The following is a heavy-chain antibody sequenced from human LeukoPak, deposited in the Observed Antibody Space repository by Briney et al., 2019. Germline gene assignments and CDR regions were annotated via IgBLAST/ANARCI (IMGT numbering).Heavy chain of an antibody. CDR3: ARGAVAGHYYYYYMDV. J-gene: IGHJ6*03. V-gene: IGHV3-21*01. D-gene: IGHD6-19*01. Sequence: GGSLRLSCAASGFTFSSYDMNWVRQAPGKGLEWVSSRSGTSSYIYYADSVKGRFTISRDNAKNSLYLQMNSLRAEDTAVYYCARGAVAGHYYYYYMDVWGKGTTVTVSS. CDR2: RSGTSSYI. CDR1: GFTFSSYD.